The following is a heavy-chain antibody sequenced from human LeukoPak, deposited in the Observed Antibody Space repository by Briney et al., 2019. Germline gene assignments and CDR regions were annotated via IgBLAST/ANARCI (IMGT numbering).Heavy chain of an antibody. J-gene: IGHJ5*02. CDR2: IYYSGST. V-gene: IGHV4-39*07. CDR3: ARGRGAYYGSGMTYNWFDP. D-gene: IGHD3-10*01. Sequence: KPSETLSLTCTVSGGSISSSSYYWGWIRQPPGKGLEWIGSIYYSGSTYYNPSLKSRVTISLNTSKNQFSLKLSSVTAADTAVYYCARGRGAYYGSGMTYNWFDPWGQGTLVTVSS. CDR1: GGSISSSSYY.